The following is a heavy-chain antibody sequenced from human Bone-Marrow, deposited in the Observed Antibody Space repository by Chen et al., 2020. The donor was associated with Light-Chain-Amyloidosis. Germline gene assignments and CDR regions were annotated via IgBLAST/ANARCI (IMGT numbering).Heavy chain of an antibody. V-gene: IGHV4-61*02. Sequence: GSGPGLVKPSQTLSLTCSVSGASMTNGSHYWSWIRLPAGKGLEWIGRIYTSGNTNYSPSLKSRVTISVDTSKNQFSLMLNSVTAADTAVYYCAREGTAMGRGQFLNFFYYMDVWGKGTTVTVSS. CDR3: AREGTAMGRGQFLNFFYYMDV. CDR1: GASMTNGSHY. J-gene: IGHJ6*03. D-gene: IGHD5-18*01. CDR2: IYTSGNT.